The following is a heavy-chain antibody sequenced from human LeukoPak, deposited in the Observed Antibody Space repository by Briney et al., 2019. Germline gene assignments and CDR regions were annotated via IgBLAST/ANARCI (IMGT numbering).Heavy chain of an antibody. V-gene: IGHV3-7*01. Sequence: PGGSLRLSCAASGFTFSSYWMSWVRQAPGKGLEWVANIKQDGSEKYYVDSVKGRFTISRDNAKNSLYLQMNSLRAEDTAVYYCARVAPSRGHCSGGSCDENWFDPWGQGTLVTVSS. CDR1: GFTFSSYW. CDR3: ARVAPSRGHCSGGSCDENWFDP. D-gene: IGHD2-15*01. J-gene: IGHJ5*02. CDR2: IKQDGSEK.